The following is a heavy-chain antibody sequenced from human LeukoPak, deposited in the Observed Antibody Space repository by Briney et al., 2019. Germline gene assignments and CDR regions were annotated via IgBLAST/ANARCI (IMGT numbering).Heavy chain of an antibody. CDR3: ARGVANYYDSSGYQN. D-gene: IGHD3-22*01. J-gene: IGHJ4*02. Sequence: PGGSLRLSCAASGFTFSAYGMHWVRQAPGKGPEWVAVIWYDGRNKDYGDSVKGRFTISRDNSNNTVYLQMNSLRAEDTAVYYCARGVANYYDSSGYQNWGQGTLVTVSS. CDR2: IWYDGRNK. V-gene: IGHV3-33*01. CDR1: GFTFSAYG.